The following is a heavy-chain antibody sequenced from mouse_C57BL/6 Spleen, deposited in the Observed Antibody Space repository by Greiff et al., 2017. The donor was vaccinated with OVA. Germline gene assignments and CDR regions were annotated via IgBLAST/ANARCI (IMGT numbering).Heavy chain of an antibody. CDR2: IYPRSGNT. CDR1: GYTFTSYG. J-gene: IGHJ3*01. D-gene: IGHD2-2*01. CDR3: AGYDPWFAY. V-gene: IGHV1-81*01. Sequence: QVHVKQSGAELARPGASVKLSCKASGYTFTSYGISWVKQSTGQGLEWIGEIYPRSGNTYYNEKFKGKATLTADKSSSTAYMELRSLTSEDSAVYFCAGYDPWFAYWGQGTLVTVSA.